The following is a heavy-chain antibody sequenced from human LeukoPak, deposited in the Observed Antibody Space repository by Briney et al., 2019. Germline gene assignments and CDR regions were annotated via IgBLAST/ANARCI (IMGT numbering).Heavy chain of an antibody. CDR2: IYYSGST. CDR1: GGSISSGGYY. Sequence: SQTLSLTCTVSGGSISSGGYYWSWIRQHPGKGLEWIGYIYYSGSTYYNPSLKSRVTISVDTSKNQFSLKLSSVTAADTAVYYCARRRDYYYYGMDVWGQGTTVTVSS. V-gene: IGHV4-31*03. CDR3: ARRRDYYYYGMDV. J-gene: IGHJ6*02.